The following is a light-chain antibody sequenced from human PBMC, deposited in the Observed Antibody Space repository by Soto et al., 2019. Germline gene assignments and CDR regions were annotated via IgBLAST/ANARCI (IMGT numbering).Light chain of an antibody. V-gene: IGLV1-44*01. J-gene: IGLJ3*02. Sequence: QSVLTQPPSASGTPGQRVTISCSGSSSNIGSNAVSWYQQLPGTAPKVLIYSNNQRPSGVPDRFSGSKSGTSASLAISGLHSEDDADYYCATWDDSLNGWVFGGGTKLTVL. CDR2: SNN. CDR1: SSNIGSNA. CDR3: ATWDDSLNGWV.